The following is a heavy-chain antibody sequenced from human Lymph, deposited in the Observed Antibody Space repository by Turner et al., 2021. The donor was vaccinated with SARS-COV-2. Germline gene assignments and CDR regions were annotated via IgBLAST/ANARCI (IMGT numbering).Heavy chain of an antibody. Sequence: EVQLLASGGGLVQPGGSLRISCAASGFTFSSYAMSWVRQAPGKGLEWFSVISGSGGSTYYADSVKGRFTISRDNSKNTLYLQMNSLRAEDSAVYYCAKDPNCYVLSAVDYWGQGTLVTVSS. CDR2: ISGSGGST. D-gene: IGHD1-1*01. CDR3: AKDPNCYVLSAVDY. V-gene: IGHV3-23*01. CDR1: GFTFSSYA. J-gene: IGHJ4*02.